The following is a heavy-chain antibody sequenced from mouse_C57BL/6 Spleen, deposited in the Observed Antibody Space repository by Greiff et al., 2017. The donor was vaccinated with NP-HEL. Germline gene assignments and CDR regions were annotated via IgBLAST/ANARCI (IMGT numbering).Heavy chain of an antibody. J-gene: IGHJ2*01. CDR2: IYPGSGNT. CDR1: GYTFTDYY. Sequence: VKLQESGAELVRPGASVKLSCKASGYTFTDYYINWVKQRPGQGLEWIARIYPGSGNTYYNEKFKGKATLTAEKSSSTAYMQLSSLTSEDSAVYFCARCRGNYYFDYWDQGTTLTVAS. D-gene: IGHD2-1*01. CDR3: ARCRGNYYFDY. V-gene: IGHV1-76*01.